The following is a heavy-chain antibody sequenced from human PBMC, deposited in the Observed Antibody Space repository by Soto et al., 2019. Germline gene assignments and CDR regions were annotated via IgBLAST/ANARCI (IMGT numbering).Heavy chain of an antibody. D-gene: IGHD6-13*01. CDR3: ASGYRRSSSWYYFDY. CDR1: GFTFSSYG. V-gene: IGHV3-30*03. Sequence: PGGSLRLSCAASGFTFSSYGMHWVRQAPGKGLEWVAVISYDGSNKYCADSVKGRFTISRDNSKNTLYLQMNSLRAEDTAVYYCASGYRRSSSWYYFDYWGQGTLVTVSS. CDR2: ISYDGSNK. J-gene: IGHJ4*02.